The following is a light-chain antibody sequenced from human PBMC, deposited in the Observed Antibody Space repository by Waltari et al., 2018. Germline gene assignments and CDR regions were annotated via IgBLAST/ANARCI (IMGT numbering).Light chain of an antibody. V-gene: IGLV7-43*01. CDR1: TGAVTTHYY. CDR2: STN. J-gene: IGLJ3*02. Sequence: QTVVTQEPSLTVSPGGPVTLTCASSTGAVTTHYYPNWFQQKPGQAPRALIDSTNNKHSWTPARFSGSLLGGKAALTLSGVQPEDEAEYYCLLYYGAWVFGGGTKLTVL. CDR3: LLYYGAWV.